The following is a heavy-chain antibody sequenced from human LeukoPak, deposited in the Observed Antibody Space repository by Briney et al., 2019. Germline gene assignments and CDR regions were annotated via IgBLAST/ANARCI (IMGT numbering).Heavy chain of an antibody. CDR1: GFTFSSYS. J-gene: IGHJ4*02. CDR3: ARVTEAPYYFDY. Sequence: GGSLRLSCAASGFTFSSYSMNWVRQAPGKGLEWVSSISSSSSHIYYADSVKGRFTISRDNAKNSLYLQMNSLRAEDTGVYYCARVTEAPYYFDYWGQGTLVTVSS. CDR2: ISSSSSHI. V-gene: IGHV3-21*01.